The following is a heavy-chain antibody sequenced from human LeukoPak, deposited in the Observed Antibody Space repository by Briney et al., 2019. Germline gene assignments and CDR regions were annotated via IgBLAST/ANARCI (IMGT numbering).Heavy chain of an antibody. Sequence: GGSLRLSCAASGFTFDDYAMHWVRQAPGKGLEWVSGISWNSGSIGYADSVKGRFTISGDNAKNSLYLQMNSLRAEDTALYYCAKDKNTYYYGSGSPDYFDYWGQGTLVTVSS. CDR2: ISWNSGSI. V-gene: IGHV3-9*01. CDR3: AKDKNTYYYGSGSPDYFDY. J-gene: IGHJ4*02. CDR1: GFTFDDYA. D-gene: IGHD3-10*01.